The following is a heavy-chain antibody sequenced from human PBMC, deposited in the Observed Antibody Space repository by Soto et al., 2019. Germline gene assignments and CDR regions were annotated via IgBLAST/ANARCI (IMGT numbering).Heavy chain of an antibody. D-gene: IGHD5-18*01. CDR3: ARHIGGYSYDHYGMDV. Sequence: GESLKISCKGSGYSFTSYWISWVRQMPGKGLEWMGRIVPIDSYTNYSPSFQGHVTISADKSISTAYLQWSSLKASDTAMYYCARHIGGYSYDHYGMDVWGQGTTVTVSS. V-gene: IGHV5-10-1*01. CDR1: GYSFTSYW. CDR2: IVPIDSYT. J-gene: IGHJ6*02.